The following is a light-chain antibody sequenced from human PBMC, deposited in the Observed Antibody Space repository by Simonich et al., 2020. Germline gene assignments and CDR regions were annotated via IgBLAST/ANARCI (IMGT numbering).Light chain of an antibody. CDR3: QQYGSSPWT. CDR1: QSVSSSY. V-gene: IGKV3D-20*01. CDR2: DAS. J-gene: IGKJ1*01. Sequence: EIVLTQSPGTLSLSPGERATLSCRASQSVSSSYLAWYQQKPGLAPRRLIYDASSSATGIPDRFSGSGSGTDFTLTISRLEPEDFAVYYCQQYGSSPWTFGQGTKVEIK.